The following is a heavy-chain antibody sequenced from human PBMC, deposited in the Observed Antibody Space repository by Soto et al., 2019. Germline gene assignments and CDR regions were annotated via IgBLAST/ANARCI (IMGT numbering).Heavy chain of an antibody. J-gene: IGHJ4*02. V-gene: IGHV3-23*01. Sequence: EVQLLESGGGLVQPGGSLRLSCAASGFTFSSYAMSWVRQAPGKGLEWVSAISGSGGSTYYADSVKGRFTISRDNSKNPLYLKMNSLRAEDTAVYYCAVYYDILTGYTGGGEQPSIDYWGQGTLVTVSS. D-gene: IGHD3-9*01. CDR3: AVYYDILTGYTGGGEQPSIDY. CDR2: ISGSGGST. CDR1: GFTFSSYA.